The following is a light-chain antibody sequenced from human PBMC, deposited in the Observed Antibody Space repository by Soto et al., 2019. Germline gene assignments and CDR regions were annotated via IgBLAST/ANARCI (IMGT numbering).Light chain of an antibody. J-gene: IGKJ1*01. CDR3: QQYGTSPQT. CDR2: GAS. Sequence: EIVLTQSPGTLSLSPGERATLSCRASQSVSSSYLGWYQQKSGQAPRLLIYGASSRATGIPDRFSGSGSGTDFTLTISRLEPEDFAVYYCQQYGTSPQTFGQGTKVEIK. V-gene: IGKV3-20*01. CDR1: QSVSSSY.